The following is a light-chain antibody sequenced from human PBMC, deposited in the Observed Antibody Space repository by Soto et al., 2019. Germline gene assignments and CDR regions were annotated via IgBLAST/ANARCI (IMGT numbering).Light chain of an antibody. CDR3: GAWDDSLNGVV. V-gene: IGLV1-44*01. CDR1: SSNIGSNT. CDR2: SNN. J-gene: IGLJ2*01. Sequence: QSVLTQPPSASGTPGQRVTISCSGSSSNIGSNTVNWYQQLPGTAPKLLIYSNNQRPSGVPDRFSGSKSGTSASLAISGLQSEDEADNYCGAWDDSLNGVVFGGGTKLTVL.